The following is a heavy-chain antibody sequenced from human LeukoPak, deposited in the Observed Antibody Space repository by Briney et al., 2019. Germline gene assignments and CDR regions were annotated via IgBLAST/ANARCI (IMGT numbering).Heavy chain of an antibody. D-gene: IGHD3-22*01. Sequence: PSETLSLTCTVSGGSISSYYWSWIRQPPGKGLEWIGYIYYSGSTYYNPSLKSRVTISVDTSKNQFSLKLSSVTAADTAVYYCARDTYYYDSSGYYGIDYWGQGTLVTVSS. CDR1: GGSISSYY. J-gene: IGHJ4*02. V-gene: IGHV4-59*12. CDR3: ARDTYYYDSSGYYGIDY. CDR2: IYYSGST.